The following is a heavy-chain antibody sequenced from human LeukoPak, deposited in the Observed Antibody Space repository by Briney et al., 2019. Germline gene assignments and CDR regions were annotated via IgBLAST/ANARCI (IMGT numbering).Heavy chain of an antibody. CDR3: AIPYFYGSGSSNYYFGY. CDR2: IYPGDSDT. Sequence: GESLKISCKGSGYSFTNYWIGWVRQMPGKGPELMGIIYPGDSDTTYSPSFQGQVSISTDKSINTAYLQWSSLKASDTAMYYSAIPYFYGSGSSNYYFGYWGQGTLVTVSS. CDR1: GYSFTNYW. D-gene: IGHD3-10*01. J-gene: IGHJ4*02. V-gene: IGHV5-51*01.